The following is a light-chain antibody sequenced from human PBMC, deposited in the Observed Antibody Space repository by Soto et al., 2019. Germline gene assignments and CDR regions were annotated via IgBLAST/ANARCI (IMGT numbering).Light chain of an antibody. CDR1: QSVSSSY. V-gene: IGKV3-20*01. Sequence: EIVLTQSPGTLSLSPGERATLSCRASQSVSSSYLAWYQQKPGQAPRLLIYGASSRATGIPDRFSGSGSGXXXXXXXXXXXPEXXXXXXCXXYGSSPFTFGPGTKVDIK. J-gene: IGKJ3*01. CDR3: XXYGSSPFT. CDR2: GAS.